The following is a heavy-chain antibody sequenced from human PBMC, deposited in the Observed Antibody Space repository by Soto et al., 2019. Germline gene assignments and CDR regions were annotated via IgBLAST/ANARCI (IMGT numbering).Heavy chain of an antibody. V-gene: IGHV3-74*01. CDR2: INTDGSST. CDR1: GFSFSSKW. J-gene: IGHJ4*02. D-gene: IGHD3-3*01. Sequence: EVQLVESGGGLVQPGGSLRLSCAASGFSFSSKWMHWVRHAPGKGLVWVSRINTDGSSTSHADFVKGRFTISRDNAKNTLCLPMNSPRTEDTAVYYCAREDFGVFSVAYFDYWGQGTLVTVSS. CDR3: AREDFGVFSVAYFDY.